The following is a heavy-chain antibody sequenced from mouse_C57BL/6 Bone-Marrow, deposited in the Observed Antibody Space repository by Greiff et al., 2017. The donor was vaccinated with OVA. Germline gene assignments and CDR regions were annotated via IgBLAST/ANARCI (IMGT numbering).Heavy chain of an antibody. CDR3: ARKIYYGYGFDY. V-gene: IGHV1-63*01. CDR1: GYTFTNYW. D-gene: IGHD2-2*01. Sequence: QVQLQQSGAELVRPGTSVTMSCKASGYTFTNYWIGWAKQRPGHGLEWIGDIYPGGGYTNYNEKFKGKATLTADKSSSTAYMQFSSLTSEDSAIYYCARKIYYGYGFDYWGQGTTLTVSS. CDR2: IYPGGGYT. J-gene: IGHJ2*01.